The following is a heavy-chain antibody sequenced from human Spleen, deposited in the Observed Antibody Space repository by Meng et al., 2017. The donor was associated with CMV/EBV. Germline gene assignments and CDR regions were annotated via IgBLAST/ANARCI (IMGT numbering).Heavy chain of an antibody. CDR2: INHRGST. Sequence: SWSGLRRSPGKGLEWIVEINHRGSTNYNPSLKSRVTTSVDASKGQFSLGLTSVTAADTAVYYCARGTYTYTSDKYYNVAPTHNWFDPWGHGPLVTVSS. D-gene: IGHD2-2*02. J-gene: IGHJ5*02. CDR1: S. V-gene: IGHV4-34*01. CDR3: ARGTYTYTSDKYYNVAPTHNWFDP.